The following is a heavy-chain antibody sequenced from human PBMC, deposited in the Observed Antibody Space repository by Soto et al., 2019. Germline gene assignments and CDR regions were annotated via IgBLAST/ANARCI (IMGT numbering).Heavy chain of an antibody. D-gene: IGHD3-16*02. CDR1: GGPISSSSYY. CDR3: ARLIVEMATSTFFAY. V-gene: IGHV4-39*01. CDR2: IYYSGST. Sequence: SETRSLTCTFPGGPISSSSYYWGWIRQPPGKGLEWIGSIYYSGSTYYNPSLKSRVTISVDTSKNQFSLKLSSVTAADTAVYYCARLIVEMATSTFFAYWGQGTLVTVSS. J-gene: IGHJ4*02.